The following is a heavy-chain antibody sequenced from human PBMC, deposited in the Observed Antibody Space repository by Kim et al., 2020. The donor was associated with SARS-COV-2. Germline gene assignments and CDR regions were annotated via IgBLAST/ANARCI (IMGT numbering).Heavy chain of an antibody. CDR2: IYSGGST. V-gene: IGHV3-66*02. CDR1: GFTVSSNY. Sequence: GGSLRLSCAASGFTVSSNYMSWVRQAPGKGLEWVSVIYSGGSTYYADSVKGRFTISRDNSKNTLYLQMNSLRAEDTAVYYCARERTYYDILTGPFDYWGQGTLVTVSS. J-gene: IGHJ4*02. D-gene: IGHD3-9*01. CDR3: ARERTYYDILTGPFDY.